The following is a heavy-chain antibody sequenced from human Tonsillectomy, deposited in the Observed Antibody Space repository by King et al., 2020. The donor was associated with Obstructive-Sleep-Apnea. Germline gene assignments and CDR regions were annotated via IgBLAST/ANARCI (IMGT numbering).Heavy chain of an antibody. Sequence: VQLVESGGGLVQPCRSLRLSCASSGFTFDDYAMHWVRQAPGKGLEWVSGISWNSGRIVYADSVKGRFTISRDNAKNSLYLQMNSLRAEDTALYYCAKGDPYGDYVAFDIWGQGTMVTVSS. J-gene: IGHJ3*02. CDR3: AKGDPYGDYVAFDI. V-gene: IGHV3-9*01. CDR2: ISWNSGRI. D-gene: IGHD4-17*01. CDR1: GFTFDDYA.